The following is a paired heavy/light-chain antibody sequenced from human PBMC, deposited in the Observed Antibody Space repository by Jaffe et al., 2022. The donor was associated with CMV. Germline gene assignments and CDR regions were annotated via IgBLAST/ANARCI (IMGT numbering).Heavy chain of an antibody. J-gene: IGHJ4*02. D-gene: IGHD3-10*01. CDR2: IYHSGST. CDR1: GGSISSYY. V-gene: IGHV4-59*01. Sequence: QVQLQESGPGLVKPSETLSLTCTVSGGSISSYYWIWIRQPPGKGLEWIGNIYHSGSTSYNPSLKSRVTISVDTSKNQFSLKLSSVTAADTAVYYCASTYYASGSYYNGGLDYWGQGTLVTVSS. CDR3: ASTYYASGSYYNGGLDY.
Light chain of an antibody. CDR1: QSLLHSNGYNY. CDR3: MQALQTPPMYT. J-gene: IGKJ2*01. Sequence: DIVMTQSPLSLPVTPGEPASISCRSSQSLLHSNGYNYLDWYLQKPGKSPQLLIYLGSNRASGVPDRFSGSGSGTDFTLKISRVEAEDVGVYYCMQALQTPPMYTFGQGTKLEIK. V-gene: IGKV2-28*01. CDR2: LGS.